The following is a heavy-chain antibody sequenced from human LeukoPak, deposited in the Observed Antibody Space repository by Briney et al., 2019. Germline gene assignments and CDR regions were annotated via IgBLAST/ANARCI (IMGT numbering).Heavy chain of an antibody. CDR3: ARDDYWLRYYFDY. J-gene: IGHJ4*02. CDR2: INPNSGGT. V-gene: IGHV1-2*02. D-gene: IGHD5-12*01. CDR1: GYTFTGYY. Sequence: ASVKVSCKASGYTFTGYYMHWVRQATGQGLEWMGWINPNSGGTNYAQKFQGRVTMTRDTSISTAYMELSRLRSDDTAVYYCARDDYWLRYYFDYWGQGTLVTVSS.